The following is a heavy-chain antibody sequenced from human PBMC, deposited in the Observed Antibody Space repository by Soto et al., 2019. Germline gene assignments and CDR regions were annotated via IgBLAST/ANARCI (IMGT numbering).Heavy chain of an antibody. Sequence: GGSLRLSCAASGFTFSSYAMSWIRQAPGKGLEWVSAISGSGGSTYYADSVKGRFTISRDNSKNTLYLQMNSLRAEDTAVYYCAKLGTLRLGELSTLDYWGQGTLVTVSS. CDR1: GFTFSSYA. CDR2: ISGSGGST. CDR3: AKLGTLRLGELSTLDY. V-gene: IGHV3-23*01. J-gene: IGHJ4*02. D-gene: IGHD3-16*02.